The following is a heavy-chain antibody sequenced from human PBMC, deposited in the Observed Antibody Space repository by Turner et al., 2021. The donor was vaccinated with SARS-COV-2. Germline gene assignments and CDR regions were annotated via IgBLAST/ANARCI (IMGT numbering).Heavy chain of an antibody. CDR1: GASIISSSYY. J-gene: IGHJ5*02. D-gene: IGHD4-17*01. V-gene: IGHV4-39*01. CDR3: AGHSTVTTFPFDP. Sequence: QLLLQESGPGLVKPSATLSLTCTVSGASIISSSYYWGWFRQPHGGGLAWIGSLYYTGNTYYNPSLKSRVTISVDTSKNQFSLRLSSVTAADTAVYYCAGHSTVTTFPFDPWGQGTLVTVSS. CDR2: LYYTGNT.